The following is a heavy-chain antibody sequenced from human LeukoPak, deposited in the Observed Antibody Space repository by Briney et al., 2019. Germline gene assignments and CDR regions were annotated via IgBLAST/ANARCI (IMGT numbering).Heavy chain of an antibody. V-gene: IGHV3-21*01. CDR2: ISGGSDYI. D-gene: IGHD1-26*01. CDR3: ARWGLGPSFDY. Sequence: GGSLRLSCAASGFMFNGYSMTWVRQAPGKGLEWVSYISGGSDYIFYTDSVKGRFTISRDNAKKSMYLQLNSLRVEDTAVYYCARWGLGPSFDYWGQGTRVTVSS. CDR1: GFMFNGYS. J-gene: IGHJ4*02.